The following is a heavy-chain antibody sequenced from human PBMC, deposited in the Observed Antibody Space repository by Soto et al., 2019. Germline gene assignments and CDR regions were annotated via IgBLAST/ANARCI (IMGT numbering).Heavy chain of an antibody. D-gene: IGHD5-12*01. V-gene: IGHV1-8*01. Sequence: ASVKVSCKASGYTFTSYDINWVRQATGQGLEWMGWMNPNSGNTGYAQKFQGRVTMTRNTSISTAYMELSSLRSEDTAVYYCARGVATIYYYYYGMDVWGQGTTVTVSS. J-gene: IGHJ6*02. CDR2: MNPNSGNT. CDR3: ARGVATIYYYYYGMDV. CDR1: GYTFTSYD.